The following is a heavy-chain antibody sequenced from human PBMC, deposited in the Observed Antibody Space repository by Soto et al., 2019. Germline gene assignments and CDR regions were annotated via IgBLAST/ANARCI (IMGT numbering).Heavy chain of an antibody. D-gene: IGHD2-15*01. Sequence: QVQLVQSGAEVKEPGASVKLSCQASGYTFMNYAISWVRQAPGQGLEWMGWISPSTGNTDQAQNLQSRVTMTLDTSTNTADIELRTLRSDDSAVYYCARCYCSVGSCYTCWHLDLWGRGTLVTVSS. CDR1: GYTFMNYA. CDR2: ISPSTGNT. V-gene: IGHV1-18*01. CDR3: ARCYCSVGSCYTCWHLDL. J-gene: IGHJ2*01.